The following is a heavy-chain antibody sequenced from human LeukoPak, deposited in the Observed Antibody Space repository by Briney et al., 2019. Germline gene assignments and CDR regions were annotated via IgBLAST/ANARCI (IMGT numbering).Heavy chain of an antibody. CDR2: IYYSGST. CDR1: GGSISGYY. D-gene: IGHD4-17*01. J-gene: IGHJ4*02. CDR3: ARQNTVTIPFDF. V-gene: IGHV4-59*08. Sequence: PSETLSLTCTVSGGSISGYYWSWIRQPPGKGLEWIGYIYYSGSTNYNPSLKSRVTISVDTSKNQFSLKLTSVTAADTAVYYCARQNTVTIPFDFWGQGTLVTVSS.